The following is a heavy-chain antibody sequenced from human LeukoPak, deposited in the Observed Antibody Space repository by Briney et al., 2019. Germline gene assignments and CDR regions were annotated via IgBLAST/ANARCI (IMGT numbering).Heavy chain of an antibody. CDR3: ARPQGYSYGYRYFDY. CDR2: INHSGST. V-gene: IGHV4-34*01. CDR1: GGSFSGYY. D-gene: IGHD5-18*01. Sequence: SETLSLTCAVYGGSFSGYYWSWIRQPPGKGLEWIGEINHSGSTNYNPSLKSRVTISVDTSKNRFSLKLSSVTAADTAVYYCARPQGYSYGYRYFDYWGQGTLVTVSS. J-gene: IGHJ4*02.